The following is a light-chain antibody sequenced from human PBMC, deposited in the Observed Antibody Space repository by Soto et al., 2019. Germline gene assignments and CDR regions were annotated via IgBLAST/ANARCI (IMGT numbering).Light chain of an antibody. V-gene: IGKV1-33*01. CDR1: QGIRND. Sequence: DIQMTQSPSSLSSSAGDRVTITCRASQGIRNDLGWYQQKPGEAPKLLISDVSNLETGVPSRFRGSGSGTYFTFSISSLQPEDFATYYCQHYDSALTWTFGQGTKVDNK. CDR3: QHYDSALTWT. CDR2: DVS. J-gene: IGKJ1*01.